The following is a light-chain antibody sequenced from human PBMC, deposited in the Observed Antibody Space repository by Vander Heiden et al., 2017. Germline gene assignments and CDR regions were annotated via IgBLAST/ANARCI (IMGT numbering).Light chain of an antibody. J-gene: IGKJ1*01. CDR1: QSVIGSN. Sequence: EIELTHTPGTLSLCPGERATLSCGASQSVIGSNLPWYQQHPGRAPGPLLYGASTRATGIIDRCSGSGGSTTFILTIIRRVQYDFLVYYCQQEYSKPSSRTFGQGTKVEIK. CDR3: QQEYSKPSSRT. CDR2: GAS. V-gene: IGKV3-20*01.